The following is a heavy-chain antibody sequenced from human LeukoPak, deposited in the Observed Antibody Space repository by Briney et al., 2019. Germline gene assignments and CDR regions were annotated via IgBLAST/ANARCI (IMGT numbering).Heavy chain of an antibody. Sequence: GGSLRLSCAASGFTFSSYSMNWVRQAPGKGLEWVSSISSSSSYIYYADSVKGRFTISRDNAKNTLYLQMNSLRAEDTAVYYCAKDLATGVIDHYFDYWGQGTLVTVSS. CDR2: ISSSSSYI. V-gene: IGHV3-21*04. J-gene: IGHJ4*02. CDR3: AKDLATGVIDHYFDY. D-gene: IGHD3-16*02. CDR1: GFTFSSYS.